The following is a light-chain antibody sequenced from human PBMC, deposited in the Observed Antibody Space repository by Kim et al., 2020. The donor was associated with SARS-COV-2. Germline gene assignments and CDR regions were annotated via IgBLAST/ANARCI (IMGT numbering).Light chain of an antibody. CDR1: SLRSYY. CDR2: GKN. CDR3: NSRDSNDNVV. V-gene: IGLV3-19*01. Sequence: SSELTQDPAVHVALGQTVRITCQGDSLRSYYATWYQQKPGQAPIVVIYGKNNRPSGIPDRFSGPSSGNTTSLTNPGTQAGDEADYYCNSRDSNDNVVFGG. J-gene: IGLJ2*01.